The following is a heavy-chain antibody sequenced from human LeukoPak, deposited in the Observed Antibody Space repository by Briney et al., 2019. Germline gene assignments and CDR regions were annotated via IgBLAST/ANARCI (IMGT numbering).Heavy chain of an antibody. CDR2: IYYSGGT. V-gene: IGHV4-39*01. CDR1: GDSISSSSYF. J-gene: IGHJ4*02. CDR3: ARLKRWLQFGGVDY. Sequence: PSETLSLTCTVSGDSISSSSYFWDWIRQPPGKGLEWIGSIYYSGGTYYNPSLKSRVTISVDTSKNQFSLKLSSVTAADTAVYYCARLKRWLQFGGVDYWGQGTLVTVSS. D-gene: IGHD5-12*01.